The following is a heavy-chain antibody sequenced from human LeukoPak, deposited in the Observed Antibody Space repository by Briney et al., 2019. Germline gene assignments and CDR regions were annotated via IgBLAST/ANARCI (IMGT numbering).Heavy chain of an antibody. CDR3: ARAPPHYDSSGYYSSDAFDI. J-gene: IGHJ3*02. D-gene: IGHD3-22*01. CDR1: GGSLSSYY. Sequence: SETLSLTCTVSGGSLSSYYWSWIRQPAGKGLEWIGRIYTSGSTNYNPSLQSRVTISVDKSKNQFSLKLSSVTAADTAVYYCARAPPHYDSSGYYSSDAFDIWGQGTMVTVSS. CDR2: IYTSGST. V-gene: IGHV4-4*07.